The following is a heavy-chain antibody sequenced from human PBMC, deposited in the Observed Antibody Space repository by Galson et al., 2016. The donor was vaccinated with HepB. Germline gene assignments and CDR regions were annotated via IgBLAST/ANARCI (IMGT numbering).Heavy chain of an antibody. V-gene: IGHV4-4*02. CDR2: IYHSGTT. CDR1: GDSISNSNW. J-gene: IGHJ6*02. Sequence: SETLSLTCAVSGDSISNSNWWSWLRQPPGKGLEWIGEIYHSGTTNYNPSLKSRVTILVDGAENHFSLKLSSVTAADTAVYYCAREFWSGPAVSLGYYGMDVWGQGTTVTVSS. CDR3: AREFWSGPAVSLGYYGMDV. D-gene: IGHD3-10*01.